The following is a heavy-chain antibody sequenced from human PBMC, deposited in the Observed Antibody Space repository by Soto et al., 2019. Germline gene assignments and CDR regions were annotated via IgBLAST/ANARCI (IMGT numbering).Heavy chain of an antibody. Sequence: QVQLQESGPGLVKPSETLSLTCTISGGSISGSYWSWIRQPPGKGLEWIGYVYYSGSTQYNPSLGSRVPISAATPRTQFPLRVTSVPAADTAVYFCAQYRRPAADGYKLDFGAQGMLAPV. D-gene: IGHD5-12*01. CDR3: AQYRRPAADGYKLDF. V-gene: IGHV4-59*01. J-gene: IGHJ4*02. CDR1: GGSISGSY. CDR2: VYYSGST.